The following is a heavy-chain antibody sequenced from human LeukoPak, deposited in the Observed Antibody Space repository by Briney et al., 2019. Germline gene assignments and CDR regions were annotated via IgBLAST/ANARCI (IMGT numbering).Heavy chain of an antibody. Sequence: GGSLRLSCAASGFTFSSYAMHWVRQAPGKGLEWVAVISYDGSNKYYADSVKGRFTISRDNSKNTLYLQMNSLRAEDTAVYYCAKAQWELHNFDYWGQGTLVTVSS. J-gene: IGHJ4*02. CDR3: AKAQWELHNFDY. CDR2: ISYDGSNK. V-gene: IGHV3-30*04. CDR1: GFTFSSYA. D-gene: IGHD1-26*01.